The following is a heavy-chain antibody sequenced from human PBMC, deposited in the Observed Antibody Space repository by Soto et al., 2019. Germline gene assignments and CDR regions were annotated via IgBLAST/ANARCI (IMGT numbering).Heavy chain of an antibody. CDR3: ARCVGAVAGSN. CDR2: IKGDGSEK. J-gene: IGHJ4*02. CDR1: GFTLSSYW. Sequence: EVQLVESGGGLVQPGGSLRLSCVASGFTLSSYWMSWVRQAPGKGPEWVANIKGDGSEKYYADSVKGRFTISRDNAKNSLLLEMNSLRAEDTVLYYCARCVGAVAGSNLGQLTLVTVSS. V-gene: IGHV3-7*05. D-gene: IGHD6-19*01.